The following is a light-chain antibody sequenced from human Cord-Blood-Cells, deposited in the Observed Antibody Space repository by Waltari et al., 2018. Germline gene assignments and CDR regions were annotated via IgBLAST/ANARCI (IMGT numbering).Light chain of an antibody. CDR2: DVS. J-gene: IGLJ3*02. V-gene: IGLV2-14*01. CDR3: SSYTSRSTWV. Sequence: QSALTPPAPVSGSPGPSITISCTGTSSDVGGYNNVSWYQQHPGKAPKLMLYDVSKRPSGVSNRFSGAKSGNTASLTISGLQAEDEADYYCSSYTSRSTWVFGGGTKLTVL. CDR1: SSDVGGYNN.